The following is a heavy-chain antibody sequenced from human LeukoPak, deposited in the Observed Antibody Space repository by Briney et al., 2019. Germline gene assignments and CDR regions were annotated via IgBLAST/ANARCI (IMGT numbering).Heavy chain of an antibody. CDR1: GFTFSSYA. CDR3: AKYKVGATEGDAFDI. Sequence: GGSLRLSCAASGFTFSSYAMSWVRQAPGKGLEWVSAISGSGGSTYYADSVKGRFTISRDNPKNTLYLQMNSLRAEDTAVYDCAKYKVGATEGDAFDIWGEGTMVTVSS. CDR2: ISGSGGST. D-gene: IGHD1-26*01. J-gene: IGHJ3*02. V-gene: IGHV3-23*01.